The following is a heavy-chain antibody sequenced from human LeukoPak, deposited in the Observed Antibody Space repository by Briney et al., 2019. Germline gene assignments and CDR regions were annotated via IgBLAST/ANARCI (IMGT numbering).Heavy chain of an antibody. Sequence: GGSLRLSCAASGFNFSSYWMSWVRQAPGKGLEWVANIKQDGSEKYYVDSVKGRFTISRDNAKNSLYLQMNSLRAEDTAVYYCAREGYCSGGSCYPYYFDYWGQGTLVTVSS. D-gene: IGHD2-15*01. J-gene: IGHJ4*02. V-gene: IGHV3-7*01. CDR1: GFNFSSYW. CDR2: IKQDGSEK. CDR3: AREGYCSGGSCYPYYFDY.